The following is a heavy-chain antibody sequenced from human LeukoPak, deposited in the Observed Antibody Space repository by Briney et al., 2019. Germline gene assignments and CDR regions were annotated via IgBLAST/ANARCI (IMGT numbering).Heavy chain of an antibody. CDR2: ISAYNGNT. Sequence: ASVKVSCKASGYTFTSYGISWVRQAPGQGLEWMGWISAYNGNTNYAQKLQGRVTMTTDTSTSTAYMELRSLRSDDTAVYYCARGVIWFGELLYLFDYWGQGTLVTVSS. CDR3: ARGVIWFGELLYLFDY. V-gene: IGHV1-18*01. D-gene: IGHD3-10*01. J-gene: IGHJ4*02. CDR1: GYTFTSYG.